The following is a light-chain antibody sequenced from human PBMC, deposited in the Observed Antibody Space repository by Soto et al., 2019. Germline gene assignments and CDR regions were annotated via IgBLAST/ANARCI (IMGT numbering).Light chain of an antibody. CDR3: SSYKSGSTPYV. J-gene: IGLJ1*01. CDR2: DVS. V-gene: IGLV2-14*01. CDR1: SSDVGGYNY. Sequence: QSVLTQPASLSGSPGQSITLSCTGTSSDVGGYNYVSWYQQHPGKAPRLMIYDVSDRPSGVSNRFSGSKSGNTASLTISGLQTEDEADYYCSSYKSGSTPYVFGTGTKVTVL.